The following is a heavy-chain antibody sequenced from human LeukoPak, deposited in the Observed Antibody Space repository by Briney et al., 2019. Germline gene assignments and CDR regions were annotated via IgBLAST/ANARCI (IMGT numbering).Heavy chain of an antibody. Sequence: PGGSLRLSCAASGFTVSSNYMSWVRQAPEKGLEWVSVIYSGGSTYCADSVKGRFTLSRDNSKNTLYLQMNSLRAEDTAVYYCARDGRQLGEYWFDPWGQGTLVTVSS. CDR2: IYSGGST. V-gene: IGHV3-53*01. D-gene: IGHD3-10*01. CDR1: GFTVSSNY. CDR3: ARDGRQLGEYWFDP. J-gene: IGHJ5*02.